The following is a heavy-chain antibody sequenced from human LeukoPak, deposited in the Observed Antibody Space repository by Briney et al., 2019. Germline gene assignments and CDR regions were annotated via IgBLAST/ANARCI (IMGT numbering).Heavy chain of an antibody. Sequence: GASVKVSCKASGYTFTSYYMHWVRQAPGQGLEWMGWMNPNSGNTGYAQKFQGRVTMTRNTSISTAYMELSSLRSEDTAVYYCARVDRLVSYYYGMDVWGQGTTVTVSS. CDR1: GYTFTSYY. CDR2: MNPNSGNT. D-gene: IGHD6-19*01. V-gene: IGHV1-8*02. J-gene: IGHJ6*02. CDR3: ARVDRLVSYYYGMDV.